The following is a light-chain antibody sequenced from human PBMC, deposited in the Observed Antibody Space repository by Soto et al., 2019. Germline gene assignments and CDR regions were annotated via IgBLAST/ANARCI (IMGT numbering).Light chain of an antibody. CDR3: QSFATTLSGSV. J-gene: IGLJ1*01. V-gene: IGLV1-40*01. Sequence: QSVLTQPPSVSGAPGQRVTISCTGSSSNIGAELDVHWYQQIPGRAPRLLIYGNNKRPSAAPDRFSGSKSGASASPPITGLPPPDEADYYCQSFATTLSGSVFGTGTKVTVL. CDR1: SSNIGAELD. CDR2: GNN.